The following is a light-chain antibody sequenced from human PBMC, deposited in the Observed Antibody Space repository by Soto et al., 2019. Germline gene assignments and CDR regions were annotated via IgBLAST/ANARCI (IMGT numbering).Light chain of an antibody. CDR3: CSYAVGTTYV. CDR2: EVS. CDR1: SSDIGDYNL. J-gene: IGLJ1*01. Sequence: QYVLTQPASVSGSPGQSITISCTGSSSDIGDYNLVSWYQQHPGKAPKLMIFEVSQRPSGVSNRFSGSKSGTTASLKISGLQAEDEADYYCCSYAVGTTYVFGTGTKVTVL. V-gene: IGLV2-23*02.